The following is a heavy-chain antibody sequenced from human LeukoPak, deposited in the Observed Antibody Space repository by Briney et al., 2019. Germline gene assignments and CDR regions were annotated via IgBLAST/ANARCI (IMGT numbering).Heavy chain of an antibody. J-gene: IGHJ5*02. CDR1: GFTFSSYS. CDR3: AKALMVRGVIIPS. CDR2: ISGSGGST. V-gene: IGHV3-23*01. D-gene: IGHD3-10*01. Sequence: PGGSLRLSCAASGFTFSSYSMNWVRQAPGKGLEWVSAISGSGGSTYYADSVKGRFTISRDNSKNTLYLQMNSLRAEDTAVYYCAKALMVRGVIIPSWGQGTLVTVSS.